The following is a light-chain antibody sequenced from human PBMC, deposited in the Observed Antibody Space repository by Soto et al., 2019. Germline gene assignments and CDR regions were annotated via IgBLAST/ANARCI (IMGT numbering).Light chain of an antibody. Sequence: EIVLTQSPGTLSLSPGERATLSCRASQSVSSNYLAWYQQKPGQAPRLLIYGASSRATGIPDRFSGSESGTDFTLTISRLEPEDFVVYYCKQYGSSPWTFGQGTKVDIK. J-gene: IGKJ1*01. CDR3: KQYGSSPWT. CDR1: QSVSSNY. V-gene: IGKV3-20*01. CDR2: GAS.